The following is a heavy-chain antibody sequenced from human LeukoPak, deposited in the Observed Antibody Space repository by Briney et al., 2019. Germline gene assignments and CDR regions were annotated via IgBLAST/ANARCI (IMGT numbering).Heavy chain of an antibody. D-gene: IGHD3-3*01. Sequence: GGSLRLSCAASGFTISSYAMTWLRQATGKGVEGGTAINGSDRSKYYPDTVNARFTIPRHNSKNTLYLQMNRMRAEDTAVYYCAKAPLGFLESQPRYYMHVWGKGTTVTVSS. V-gene: IGHV3-23*01. CDR1: GFTISSYA. J-gene: IGHJ6*03. CDR3: AKAPLGFLESQPRYYMHV. CDR2: INGSDRSK.